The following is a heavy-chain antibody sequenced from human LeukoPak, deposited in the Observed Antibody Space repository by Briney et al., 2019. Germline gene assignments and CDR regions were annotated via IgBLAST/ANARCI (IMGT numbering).Heavy chain of an antibody. Sequence: PSETLSLTCAVYGGSFSGYHWTWVRQSPGKGLEWIGDINPSGSTYYNPSLKSRLTISVDTSKNQFSLKLRSVTAADTAVYYCARGRHDITMIVVVMTSVSYYLDVWGKGTTVTVS. D-gene: IGHD3-22*01. CDR2: INPSGST. CDR1: GGSFSGYH. V-gene: IGHV4-34*01. J-gene: IGHJ6*03. CDR3: ARGRHDITMIVVVMTSVSYYLDV.